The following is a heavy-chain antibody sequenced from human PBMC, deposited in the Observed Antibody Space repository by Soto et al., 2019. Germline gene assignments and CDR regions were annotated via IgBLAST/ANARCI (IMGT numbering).Heavy chain of an antibody. Sequence: ASVKVSCKASGHTFTSYYMHWVRQAPGQGLEWMGIINPSGGSTSYAQKFQGRVTMTRDTSTSTVYMELSSLRSEDTAMYYCARANKKAARPDNYYYGMDVWGQGTTVTVSS. CDR3: ARANKKAARPDNYYYGMDV. D-gene: IGHD6-6*01. J-gene: IGHJ6*02. CDR2: INPSGGST. V-gene: IGHV1-46*01. CDR1: GHTFTSYY.